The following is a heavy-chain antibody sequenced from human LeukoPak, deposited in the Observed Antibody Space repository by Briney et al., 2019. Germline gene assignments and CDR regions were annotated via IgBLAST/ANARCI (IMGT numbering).Heavy chain of an antibody. CDR2: MNPDSANT. CDR3: VRSTMGVRRTNDY. CDR1: VYSFTSYD. J-gene: IGHJ4*02. Sequence: ASVKVSCKASVYSFTSYDINWVRPATGQGLEWMGWMNPDSANTGYAQKFQGRVTMTRHTSISTAYMELSSLRSDDTAVYYCVRSTMGVRRTNDYWGQGTLVTVSS. V-gene: IGHV1-8*01. D-gene: IGHD3-10*01.